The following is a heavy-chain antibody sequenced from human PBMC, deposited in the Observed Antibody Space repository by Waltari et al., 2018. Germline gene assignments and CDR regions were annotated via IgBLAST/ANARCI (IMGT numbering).Heavy chain of an antibody. CDR1: GFPSSAYW. J-gene: IGHJ5*02. Sequence: EGQLVEYGGGWVQPGGSLRLSCAASGFPSSAYWMSWVRQAPGRGLEWVANRKEDGSVKYYGDSVKGRVTISGDNAKNSLYLQMNSLRVEDTAVYYCARDYDYIWGSYHLAPFDPWGQGTLVTVSS. CDR3: ARDYDYIWGSYHLAPFDP. D-gene: IGHD3-16*02. V-gene: IGHV3-7*01. CDR2: RKEDGSVK.